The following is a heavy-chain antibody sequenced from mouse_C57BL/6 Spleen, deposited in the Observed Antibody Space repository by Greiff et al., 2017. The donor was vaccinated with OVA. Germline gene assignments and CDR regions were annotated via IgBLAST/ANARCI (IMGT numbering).Heavy chain of an antibody. D-gene: IGHD4-1*01. J-gene: IGHJ4*01. Sequence: VQLQQSGPELVKPGASVKISCKASGYTFTDYYMNWVKQSHGKSLEWIGDINPNNGGTSYNQKFKGKATLTVDKSSSTAYMELRSLTSEDSAVYYCARPWAGAMDYWGQGTSVTVSS. CDR3: ARPWAGAMDY. CDR2: INPNNGGT. CDR1: GYTFTDYY. V-gene: IGHV1-26*01.